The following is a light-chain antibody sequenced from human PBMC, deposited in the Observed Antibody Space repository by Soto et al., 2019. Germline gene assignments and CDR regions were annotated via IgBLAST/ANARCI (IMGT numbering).Light chain of an antibody. CDR1: QSLLFFNGITY. CDR2: EVS. V-gene: IGKV2-30*01. Sequence: EVVLTQSPLSLPVTVGQPATVSCRSSQSLLFFNGITYLTWFHQRPGQPPRRLISEVSNRYSGVPDRFSGSGSGTDFTLEISRVEAEDVGPFYCMQGTHWPLTFGGGTRVEIK. J-gene: IGKJ4*01. CDR3: MQGTHWPLT.